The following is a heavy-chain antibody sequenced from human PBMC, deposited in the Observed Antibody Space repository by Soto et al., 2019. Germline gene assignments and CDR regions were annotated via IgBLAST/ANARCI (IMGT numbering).Heavy chain of an antibody. CDR3: VKIAAAAPYYYYGMDV. Sequence: PGGSLILSCAASECTFSANWMNWVRQAPGKGLEWVAAINQDGSEKKFVDSVKGRFTISRDNARNSLDLQMNSLRAEDTAVYYCVKIAAAAPYYYYGMDVWGQGTTVTVSS. V-gene: IGHV3-7*01. CDR1: ECTFSANW. CDR2: INQDGSEK. D-gene: IGHD6-13*01. J-gene: IGHJ6*02.